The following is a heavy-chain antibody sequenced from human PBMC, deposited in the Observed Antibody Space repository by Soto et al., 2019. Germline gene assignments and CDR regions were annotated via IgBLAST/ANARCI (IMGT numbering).Heavy chain of an antibody. J-gene: IGHJ5*02. CDR3: AHRCYDFSFDP. V-gene: IGHV2-5*02. CDR1: GFSLSTSGVG. Sequence: QITLKESGPTLVKPTQTLTLTCTFSGFSLSTSGVGVGWIRQPPGKALEWLALIYWDDDKGYSPSLKSRLTSTKDTSKNQVVLTMTNMDPVDTATYYCAHRCYDFSFDPWGQGTLVTVSS. CDR2: IYWDDDK. D-gene: IGHD3-3*01.